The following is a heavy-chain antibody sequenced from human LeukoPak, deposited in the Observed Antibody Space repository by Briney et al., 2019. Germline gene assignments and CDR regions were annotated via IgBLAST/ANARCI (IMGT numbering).Heavy chain of an antibody. CDR3: ARDYYDILTANRQTKSSYFDY. V-gene: IGHV3-30*04. D-gene: IGHD3-9*01. J-gene: IGHJ4*02. CDR2: VAADGEDK. Sequence: GGSLRLSCAASGFTFNSYAMHWVRQAPGKGLEWVAVVAADGEDKHHADSVRGRFTISRDNSKNTLYLQMNSLRIEDTAVYYCARDYYDILTANRQTKSSYFDYWGQGTLVTVSS. CDR1: GFTFNSYA.